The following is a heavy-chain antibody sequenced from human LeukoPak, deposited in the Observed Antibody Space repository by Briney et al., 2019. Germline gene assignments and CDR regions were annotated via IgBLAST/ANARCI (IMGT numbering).Heavy chain of an antibody. CDR1: GFTFSSYG. D-gene: IGHD6-6*01. CDR3: AKVSGRIVARNYFDY. V-gene: IGHV3-30*02. Sequence: GGSLRLSCAASGFTFSSYGMHWVRQAPGKGLEWVAFIRYDGSNKDYADSVKGRFTISRDNSKNTLYLQMNSLRAEDTAVYCCAKVSGRIVARNYFDYWGQGTLVTVSS. J-gene: IGHJ4*02. CDR2: IRYDGSNK.